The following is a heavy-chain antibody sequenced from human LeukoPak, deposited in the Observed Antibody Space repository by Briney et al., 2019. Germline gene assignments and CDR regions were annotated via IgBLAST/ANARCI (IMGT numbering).Heavy chain of an antibody. CDR2: ILYDGSNK. D-gene: IGHD3-22*01. V-gene: IGHV3-30-3*01. J-gene: IGHJ4*02. CDR1: GFTLSSYA. Sequence: PGGSLRLSCAASGFTLSSYAMHWVRQAPGKGLEWVAVILYDGSNKYYADSVKGRFTISRDNSKNTLYLQMNSLRAEDTAVYYCARDYYYDSSGYYSPRTPFFDYWGQGTLVTVSS. CDR3: ARDYYYDSSGYYSPRTPFFDY.